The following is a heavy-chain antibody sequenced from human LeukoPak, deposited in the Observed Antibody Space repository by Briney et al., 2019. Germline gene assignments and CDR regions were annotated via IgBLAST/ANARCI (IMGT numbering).Heavy chain of an antibody. D-gene: IGHD1-26*01. V-gene: IGHV3-21*01. Sequence: GGSLRLSCAAPGVTFSGYSVNWVRQAPGKGLEWVSAITATSRHIYYADSVKGRFTISRDNAKNTLYLQMNSLRAEDTAVYYCARVSRGSYHFDYWGQGALVTVSS. CDR2: ITATSRHI. J-gene: IGHJ4*02. CDR3: ARVSRGSYHFDY. CDR1: GVTFSGYS.